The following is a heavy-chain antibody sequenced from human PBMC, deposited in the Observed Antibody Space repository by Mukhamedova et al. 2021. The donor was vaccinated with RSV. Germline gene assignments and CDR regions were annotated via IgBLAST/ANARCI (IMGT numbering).Heavy chain of an antibody. CDR3: ARPVETAIDY. D-gene: IGHD5-18*01. V-gene: IGHV5-51*01. J-gene: IGHJ4*02. CDR2: DSDT. Sequence: DSDTRYSPSFQGQVTISADKSISTAYLQWSSLKASDTAMYYCARPVETAIDYWGQGTLVTVSS.